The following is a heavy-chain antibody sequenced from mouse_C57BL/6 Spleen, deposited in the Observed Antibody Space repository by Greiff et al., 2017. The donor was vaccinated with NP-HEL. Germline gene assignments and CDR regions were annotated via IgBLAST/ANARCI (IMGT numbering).Heavy chain of an antibody. CDR2: IWSGGST. CDR1: GFSLTSYG. V-gene: IGHV2-2*01. Sequence: VKLVESGPGLVQPSQSLSITCTVSGFSLTSYGVHWVRQSPGKGLEWLGVIWSGGSTDYNAAFISRLSISKDNSKSQVFFKMNSLQADDTAIYYCARRGGYDDYYAMDYWGQGTSVTVSS. CDR3: ARRGGYDDYYAMDY. J-gene: IGHJ4*01. D-gene: IGHD2-2*01.